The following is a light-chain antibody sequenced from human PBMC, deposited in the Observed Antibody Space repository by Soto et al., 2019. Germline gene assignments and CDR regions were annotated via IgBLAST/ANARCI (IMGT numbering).Light chain of an antibody. J-gene: IGKJ3*01. CDR3: QQRSNWHAT. CDR1: QGVSSY. Sequence: EIVLTQSPATLSLSPGERATLSCRASQGVSSYLAWYQQKPGQAPRLLIYDASNRATGIPARFSGSGPGTDFSLTISSLGREDFPVYYCQQRSNWHATFCPGTKVDIK. V-gene: IGKV3D-11*01. CDR2: DAS.